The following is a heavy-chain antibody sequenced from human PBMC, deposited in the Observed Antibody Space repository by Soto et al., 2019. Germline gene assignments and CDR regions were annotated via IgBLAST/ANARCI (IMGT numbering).Heavy chain of an antibody. D-gene: IGHD3-22*01. CDR3: VRDRGSYYDSSGYYSYYFDY. CDR2: INPNSGGT. J-gene: IGHJ4*02. V-gene: IGHV1-2*04. Sequence: QVQLVQSGAEVKKPGASVKVSCKASGYTFTGYYMHWVRQAPGQGLEWMGWINPNSGGTNYAQKFQGWITMTRDTSISTAYMELSRLRSDDTAVYYYVRDRGSYYDSSGYYSYYFDYWGQGTLVTVSS. CDR1: GYTFTGYY.